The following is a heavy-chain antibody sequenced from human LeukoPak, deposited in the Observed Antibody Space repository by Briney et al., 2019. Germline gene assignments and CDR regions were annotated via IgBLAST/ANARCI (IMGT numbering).Heavy chain of an antibody. CDR2: IRSEAYGGTT. J-gene: IGHJ6*02. CDR1: RFTFGDYA. CDR3: TRESAVFVGRFFHYGMDV. V-gene: IGHV3-49*04. Sequence: QTGGSLRLSCTASRFTFGDYAINWVRQAPGKGLEWVGFIRSEAYGGTTEYAASVKGRFTISRDDSKSIAHLQMNSLKTEDTALYYCTRESAVFVGRFFHYGMDVWGQGTTVTVSS. D-gene: IGHD3-16*01.